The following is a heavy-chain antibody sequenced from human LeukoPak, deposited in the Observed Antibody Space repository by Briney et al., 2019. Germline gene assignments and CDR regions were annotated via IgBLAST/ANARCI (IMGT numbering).Heavy chain of an antibody. V-gene: IGHV4-39*01. CDR3: ARRANWFDP. J-gene: IGHJ5*02. CDR2: IYYSGST. Sequence: SETLSLTCTVSGGSISSSSYYWGWIRQPPGKGLEWIGSIYYSGSTYYNPSLKSRVTISVDTSKNQFSLKLSSVTAADTAVYYCARRANWFDPWGQGTLVTVFS. CDR1: GGSISSSSYY.